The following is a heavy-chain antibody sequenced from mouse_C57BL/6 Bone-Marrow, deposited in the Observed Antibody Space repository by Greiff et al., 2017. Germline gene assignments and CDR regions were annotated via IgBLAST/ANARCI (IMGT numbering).Heavy chain of an antibody. J-gene: IGHJ2*01. V-gene: IGHV5-17*01. CDR3: ARMNYGGDFDY. CDR1: GFTFSDYG. D-gene: IGHD1-2*01. Sequence: EVQRVESGGGLVKPGGSLKLSCAASGFTFSDYGMHWVRQAPEKGLEWVAYLSSGSSTIYYADTVKGRFTLSSDHAKNTLFLPIASLRSEDTAMYYCARMNYGGDFDYWGQGTTLTVSS. CDR2: LSSGSSTI.